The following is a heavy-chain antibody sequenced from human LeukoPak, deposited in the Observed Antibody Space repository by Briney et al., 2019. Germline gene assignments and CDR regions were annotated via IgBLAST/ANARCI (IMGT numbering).Heavy chain of an antibody. J-gene: IGHJ4*02. CDR3: ARAPGYCSSTSCYGSDY. Sequence: ASVKVSCKASGYTFTGYYTHWVRQAPGQGLEGMGWINPNSGGTNYAQKFQGRVTMTRDTSISTAYMELSRLRSDDTAVYYCARAPGYCSSTSCYGSDYWGQGTLVTVSS. CDR1: GYTFTGYY. V-gene: IGHV1-2*02. D-gene: IGHD2-2*01. CDR2: INPNSGGT.